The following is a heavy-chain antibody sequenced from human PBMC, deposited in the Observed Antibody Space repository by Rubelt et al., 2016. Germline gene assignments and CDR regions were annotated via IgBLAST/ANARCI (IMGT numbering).Heavy chain of an antibody. Sequence: QVQLVQSGAEVKKPGASVKVSCKASGYTFKRYGISWVRQAPGQGLEWMGWISTYNGDTRYAQNLQGRLTMTTDTSTSTADMELRSLRSDDTAVYYCAKDHVSVGASTHWGQGTLVTVSS. CDR2: ISTYNGDT. J-gene: IGHJ4*02. V-gene: IGHV1-18*01. CDR1: GYTFKRYG. D-gene: IGHD1-26*01. CDR3: AKDHVSVGASTH.